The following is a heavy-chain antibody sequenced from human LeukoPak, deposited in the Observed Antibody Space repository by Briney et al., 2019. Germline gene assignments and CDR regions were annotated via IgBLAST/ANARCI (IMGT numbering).Heavy chain of an antibody. Sequence: GGSLRLSCAASGFTFSDYYMSWIRRAPGKGLEWVPYISSSSGYTSYADSVKGRFTISRDNAKNSLYLQMNSLRAEDTAVYYCARDRRASYGYFFDYWGQGTLVTVSS. CDR3: ARDRRASYGYFFDY. V-gene: IGHV3-11*05. CDR1: GFTFSDYY. J-gene: IGHJ4*02. D-gene: IGHD5-18*01. CDR2: ISSSSGYT.